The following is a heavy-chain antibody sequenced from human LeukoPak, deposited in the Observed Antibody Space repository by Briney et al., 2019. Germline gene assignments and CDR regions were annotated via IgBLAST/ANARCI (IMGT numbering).Heavy chain of an antibody. Sequence: PSETLSLTCTVSGGSISSYYGNWIRQPPGKGLEWIGYIYYSGSTNYNPSLKSRVTISVDTSKNQFSLKLSSVTAADTAVYYCARRYGSGSSGTFDYWGQGTLVTVSS. V-gene: IGHV4-59*01. J-gene: IGHJ4*02. CDR3: ARRYGSGSSGTFDY. D-gene: IGHD3-10*01. CDR2: IYYSGST. CDR1: GGSISSYY.